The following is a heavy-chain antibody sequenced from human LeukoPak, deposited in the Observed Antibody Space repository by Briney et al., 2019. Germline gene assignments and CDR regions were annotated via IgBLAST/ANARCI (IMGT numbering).Heavy chain of an antibody. Sequence: GESLKISCKGSGYSFTSYWIGWVRQMPGKGLEWMGIIYPGDSDTRYSPSFQGQVTISADKSISTAYLQWSSLKASDTAMYYFASGPERQYAAFDIWGQATMVTVSS. J-gene: IGHJ3*02. CDR3: ASGPERQYAAFDI. CDR2: IYPGDSDT. CDR1: GYSFTSYW. V-gene: IGHV5-51*01. D-gene: IGHD2-8*01.